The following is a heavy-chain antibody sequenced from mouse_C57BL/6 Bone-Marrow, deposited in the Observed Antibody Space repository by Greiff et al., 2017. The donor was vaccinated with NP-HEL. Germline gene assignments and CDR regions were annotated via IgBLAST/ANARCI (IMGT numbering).Heavy chain of an antibody. CDR2: ISNLAYSI. CDR3: ARQGMTGAMDY. V-gene: IGHV5-15*01. Sequence: EVMLVESGGGLVQPGGSLKLSCAASGFTFSDYGMAWVRQAPRKGPEWVAFISNLAYSIYYADTVTGRFTISRENAKNTLYLEMSSLRSEDTAMYYCARQGMTGAMDYWGQGTSVTVSS. D-gene: IGHD3-2*01. CDR1: GFTFSDYG. J-gene: IGHJ4*01.